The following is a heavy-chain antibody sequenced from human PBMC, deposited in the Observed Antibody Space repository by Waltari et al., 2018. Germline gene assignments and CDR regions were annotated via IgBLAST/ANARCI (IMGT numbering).Heavy chain of an antibody. J-gene: IGHJ4*02. CDR1: GFSLSSTNMG. D-gene: IGHD5-12*01. Sequence: QVTLKESGPALVKPTQTLTLTCTFSGFSLSSTNMGVGWVRQSSRKTLEWLGHIYWDDDKYYRTSLKSRLAISKDTSKNQVVLTMSDVDPGDTGTYFCLRRIVAAYNRFDVWGPGVLVTVSS. V-gene: IGHV2-70*13. CDR3: LRRIVAAYNRFDV. CDR2: IYWDDDK.